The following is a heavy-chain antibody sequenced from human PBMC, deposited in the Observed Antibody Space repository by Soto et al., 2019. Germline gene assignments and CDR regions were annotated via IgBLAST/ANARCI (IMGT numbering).Heavy chain of an antibody. CDR1: GFTFSSYS. CDR2: ISSSSSYI. CDR3: ARDPLYSSSKLLYYYYGMDV. Sequence: EVQLVESGGGLVKPGGSLRLSCAASGFTFSSYSMNWVRQAPGKGLEWVSSISSSSSYIYYADSVKGRFTISRDNAKNSLYLQMNSRRAEDTAVYYCARDPLYSSSKLLYYYYGMDVWGQGTTVTVSS. J-gene: IGHJ6*02. D-gene: IGHD6-6*01. V-gene: IGHV3-21*01.